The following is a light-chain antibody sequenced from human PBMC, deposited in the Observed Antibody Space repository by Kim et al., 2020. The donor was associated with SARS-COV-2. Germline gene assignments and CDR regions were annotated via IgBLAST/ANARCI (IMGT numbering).Light chain of an antibody. CDR3: SSYTSSTTYV. J-gene: IGLJ1*01. CDR1: SIDIGAYNY. V-gene: IGLV2-14*03. Sequence: GHSRTRACTGTSIDIGAYNYVSWYLQHPGNAPKLMIYDVTNRPSGVSNRFSGSKSGNTASLTISGLQAEDEADYYCSSYTSSTTYVFGTGTKVTVL. CDR2: DVT.